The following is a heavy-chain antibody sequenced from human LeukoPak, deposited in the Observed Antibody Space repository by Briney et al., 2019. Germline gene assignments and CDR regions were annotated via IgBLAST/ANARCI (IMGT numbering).Heavy chain of an antibody. Sequence: SETLSLTCTVSGGSISSGSYYWSWIRQPAGKGLEWIGRIYTSGSTNYNPSLKSRVTISVDTYKNQFSLKLSSVTAADTAVYYCARVLGYCSGGSCYSYYYGMDVWGKGTTVTVSS. CDR2: IYTSGST. J-gene: IGHJ6*04. CDR3: ARVLGYCSGGSCYSYYYGMDV. V-gene: IGHV4-61*02. D-gene: IGHD2-15*01. CDR1: GGSISSGSYY.